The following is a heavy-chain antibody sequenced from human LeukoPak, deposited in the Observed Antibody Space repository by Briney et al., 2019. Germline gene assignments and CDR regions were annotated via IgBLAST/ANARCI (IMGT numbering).Heavy chain of an antibody. CDR1: GFTFSGYA. CDR3: AKYGTVVAGKGLPDW. Sequence: SGGSLRLSCAASGFTFSGYAMTWVRQAPGKGLEWVSTISNSGGSTYYVDSVKGRFTISRDNSKNTLYLQMNSLRAEDTAIYYCAKYGTVVAGKGLPDWWGQGTLVTVSS. CDR2: ISNSGGST. D-gene: IGHD6-19*01. V-gene: IGHV3-23*01. J-gene: IGHJ4*02.